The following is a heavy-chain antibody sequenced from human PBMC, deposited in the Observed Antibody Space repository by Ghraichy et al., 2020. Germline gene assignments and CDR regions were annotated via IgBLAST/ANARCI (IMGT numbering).Heavy chain of an antibody. CDR1: GFTFSSYG. CDR3: AKDLLVGASRGPFDY. J-gene: IGHJ4*02. CDR2: IRYDGSKN. V-gene: IGHV3-30*02. Sequence: GALRLSCAASGFTFSSYGMHWVRQAPGKGLEWVAFIRYDGSKNYYADSVKGRFTISGDNSKSTLYLQMNSLRAEDTAVYYCAKDLLVGASRGPFDYWGQGTLVTVSS. D-gene: IGHD1-26*01.